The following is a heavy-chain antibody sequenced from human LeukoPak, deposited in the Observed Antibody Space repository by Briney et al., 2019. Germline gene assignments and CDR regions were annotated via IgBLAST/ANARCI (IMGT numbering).Heavy chain of an antibody. CDR2: ISGSGGST. Sequence: AGGTLRLSCAASGFTFSSYGMSWVRQAPGKGLEWVSAISGSGGSTYYADSVKGRFTIYRDNSKNTLYLQMNSLRAEDTAVYYCAKDRTASSPNWGQGTLVTVSS. J-gene: IGHJ4*02. CDR3: AKDRTASSPN. V-gene: IGHV3-23*01. CDR1: GFTFSSYG. D-gene: IGHD6-13*01.